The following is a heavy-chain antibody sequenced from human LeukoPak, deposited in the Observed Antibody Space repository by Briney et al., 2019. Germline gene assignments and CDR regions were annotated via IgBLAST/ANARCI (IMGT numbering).Heavy chain of an antibody. D-gene: IGHD3-10*01. CDR3: ARGVYGIGELFIHYGMDV. CDR1: GYTFTSYG. CDR2: ISAYNGNT. V-gene: IGHV1-18*01. J-gene: IGHJ6*02. Sequence: GASVKVSCKASGYTFTSYGISWVRQAPGQGLEWMGWISAYNGNTNYAQKLQGRVTMTTDTSTSTAYMELRSLRSDDTAVYYCARGVYGIGELFIHYGMDVWGQGTTVTVSS.